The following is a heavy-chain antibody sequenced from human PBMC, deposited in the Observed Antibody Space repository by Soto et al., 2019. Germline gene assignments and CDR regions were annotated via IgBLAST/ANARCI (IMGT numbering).Heavy chain of an antibody. CDR1: GFTFSSYS. CDR2: ISSSSSYI. D-gene: IGHD3-3*01. Sequence: GGSLRLSCAASGFTFSSYSMNWVRQAPGKGLEWVSSISSSSSYIYYADSVKGRFTISRDNAKNSLYLQMNSLRAEDTAVYYCARDFGMPPLPTYGMDVWGQGTTVTVSS. CDR3: ARDFGMPPLPTYGMDV. J-gene: IGHJ6*02. V-gene: IGHV3-21*01.